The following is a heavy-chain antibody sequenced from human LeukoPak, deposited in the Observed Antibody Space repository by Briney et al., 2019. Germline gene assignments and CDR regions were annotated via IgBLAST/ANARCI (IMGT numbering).Heavy chain of an antibody. V-gene: IGHV3-33*06. Sequence: PGGSLRLSCAASGFTFSSYGMHWVRQAPGKGLEWVAVIWYDGSNKYYADSVKGRFTISRDNSKNTLCLQMNSLKAEDTAVYYCAKEVGATHRYFDYWGQGTLVTVSS. CDR1: GFTFSSYG. CDR2: IWYDGSNK. CDR3: AKEVGATHRYFDY. J-gene: IGHJ4*02. D-gene: IGHD1-26*01.